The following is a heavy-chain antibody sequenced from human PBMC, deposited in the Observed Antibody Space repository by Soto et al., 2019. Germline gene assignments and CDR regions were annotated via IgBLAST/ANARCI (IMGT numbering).Heavy chain of an antibody. V-gene: IGHV4-39*01. CDR1: GGSISSISSY. J-gene: IGHJ6*02. D-gene: IGHD3-10*01. CDR3: ARQSEYYYASGRAAPLYGMDV. CDR2: VYYSGST. Sequence: TSETLSLTCTVSGGSISSISSYWGWIRQPPGKGLEWIGNVYYSGSTYSNPSLKSRLTISADTSKNQFSLKLSSVTAADTAVYFCARQSEYYYASGRAAPLYGMDVWGQGTTVTV.